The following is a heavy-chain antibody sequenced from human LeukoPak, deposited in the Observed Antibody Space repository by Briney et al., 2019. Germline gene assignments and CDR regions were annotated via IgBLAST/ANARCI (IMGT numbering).Heavy chain of an antibody. J-gene: IGHJ5*02. Sequence: SETLSLTCTVSGGSSSSYYWSWIRQPPRKGLEWIGNIYNSGSTNYNPSLKSRVTISVDTSKNQFSLKLSSVTAADTAVYYCARGAVLNWFDPWGQGTLVTVSS. D-gene: IGHD6-19*01. CDR1: GGSSSSYY. CDR2: IYNSGST. V-gene: IGHV4-59*08. CDR3: ARGAVLNWFDP.